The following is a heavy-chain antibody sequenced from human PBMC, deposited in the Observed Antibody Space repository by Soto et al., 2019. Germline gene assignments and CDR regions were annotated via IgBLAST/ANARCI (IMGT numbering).Heavy chain of an antibody. V-gene: IGHV4-30-4*01. Sequence: PSETLSLTCTVSGGSIISGDYYCSCIRQPPGKGLEWIGYIYYSGSTYSAPSLKSRVAISVDTSKNQFSLKLRSVTAADTAVYYCARVAPMNYYYGMDVWGQGTTVTVSS. D-gene: IGHD3-22*01. CDR1: GGSIISGDYY. CDR2: IYYSGST. J-gene: IGHJ6*02. CDR3: ARVAPMNYYYGMDV.